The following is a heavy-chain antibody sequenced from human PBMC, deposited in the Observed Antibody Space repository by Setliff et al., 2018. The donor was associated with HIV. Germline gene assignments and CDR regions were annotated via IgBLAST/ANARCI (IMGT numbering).Heavy chain of an antibody. V-gene: IGHV3-15*05. D-gene: IGHD3-22*01. J-gene: IGHJ4*02. CDR1: GITLSNAW. CDR2: IKSINEGGTT. Sequence: PGGSLRLSCVTSGITLSNAWMSWVRQGPGKGLEWVGRIKSINEGGTTDYAAPVKGRFTISRDIFRNILYLQMHSLETEDTGMYYCAKAARDYYDSSGYYIGIDYWGRGTLVTVSS. CDR3: AKAARDYYDSSGYYIGIDY.